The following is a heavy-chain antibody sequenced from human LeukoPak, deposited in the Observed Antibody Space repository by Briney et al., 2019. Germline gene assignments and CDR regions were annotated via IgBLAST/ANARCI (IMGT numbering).Heavy chain of an antibody. CDR3: ARAAEEAFDI. CDR2: INHSGST. V-gene: IGHV4-34*01. CDR1: GGSFSGYY. J-gene: IGHJ3*02. Sequence: SETLSLTCAVYGGSFSGYYWSWIRQPPGKGLEWIGEINHSGSTNYNPSLKSRVTISVDTSKNQFSLKLSSVTAADTAVYHCARAAEEAFDIWGQGTMVTVSS.